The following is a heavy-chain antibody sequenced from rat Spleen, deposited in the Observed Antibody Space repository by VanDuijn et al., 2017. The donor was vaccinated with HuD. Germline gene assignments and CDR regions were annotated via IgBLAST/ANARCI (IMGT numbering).Heavy chain of an antibody. CDR2: ISYDGSST. J-gene: IGHJ4*01. CDR3: ARQSYPGIEDA. V-gene: IGHV5-29*01. D-gene: IGHD1-4*01. Sequence: EVQLVESDGGLVQPGRSLKLSCAASGFTFSDYSMAWVRQAPTKGLEWVATISYDGSSTYYRDSVKGRFTISRDNAKSTLYLQMDSLRSEDTATYYCARQSYPGIEDAWGQGASVTVSS. CDR1: GFTFSDYS.